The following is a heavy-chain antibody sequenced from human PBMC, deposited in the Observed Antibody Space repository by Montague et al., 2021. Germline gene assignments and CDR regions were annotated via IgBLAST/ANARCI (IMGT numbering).Heavy chain of an antibody. V-gene: IGHV4-31*03. CDR3: ARGRLATGDFDY. CDR2: MSYSGST. Sequence: TLSLTCTVYGDSLSSVGYSWTWIRPHPGKGLEWIGYMSYSGSTYYNPSLKSRVTISGDTSKNHFSLRLTSVTAADTAVYYCARGRLATGDFDYWGQGTLVTVSS. J-gene: IGHJ4*02. D-gene: IGHD6-13*01. CDR1: GDSLSSVGYS.